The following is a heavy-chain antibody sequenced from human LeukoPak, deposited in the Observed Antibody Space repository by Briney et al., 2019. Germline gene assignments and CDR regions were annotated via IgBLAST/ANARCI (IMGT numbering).Heavy chain of an antibody. V-gene: IGHV3-49*04. CDR3: TRDQQSYYYDSSGFDP. J-gene: IGHJ5*02. D-gene: IGHD3-22*01. CDR2: IRSKAYGGTT. Sequence: GGSLRLSCTASGFTFGDYAMSWVRQAPGKGLEWVGFIRSKAYGGTTEYAASVKGRFTISRDDSKSIAYLQMNSLKTEDTAVYYCTRDQQSYYYDSSGFDPWGQGTLVTVSS. CDR1: GFTFGDYA.